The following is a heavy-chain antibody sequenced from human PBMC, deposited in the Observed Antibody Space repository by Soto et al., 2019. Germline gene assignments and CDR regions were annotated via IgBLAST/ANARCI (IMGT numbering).Heavy chain of an antibody. CDR2: TYYRSKWYN. Sequence: KQSQTLSLTCAISGDSVSSNSAAWNWIRQSPSRGLEWLGRTYYRSKWYNDYAVSVKSRITINPDTSKNQFSLQLNSVTPEDTAVYYCARVKGSSSWYPNWFDPWGQGTLVTVSS. J-gene: IGHJ5*02. CDR1: GDSVSSNSAA. V-gene: IGHV6-1*01. D-gene: IGHD6-13*01. CDR3: ARVKGSSSWYPNWFDP.